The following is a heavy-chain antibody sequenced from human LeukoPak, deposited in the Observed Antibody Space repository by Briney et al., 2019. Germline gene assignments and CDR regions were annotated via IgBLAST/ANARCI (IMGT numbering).Heavy chain of an antibody. J-gene: IGHJ4*02. CDR2: ICYSGST. Sequence: SETLSLTCTVSGGSISSYYWSWIRQPPGKGLEWIGYICYSGSTNYNPSLKSRVTISVDTSKNQFSLKLSSVTAADTAVYYCARLALGYFDSWGQGTLVTVSS. CDR1: GGSISSYY. D-gene: IGHD3-16*01. V-gene: IGHV4-59*01. CDR3: ARLALGYFDS.